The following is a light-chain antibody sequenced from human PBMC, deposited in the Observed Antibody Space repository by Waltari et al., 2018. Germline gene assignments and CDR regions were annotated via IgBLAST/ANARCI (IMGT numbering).Light chain of an antibody. CDR2: DVS. Sequence: QSALTQPASVSGSPGQSITISCTGTSSDVGGYNYVSWYQQHPGKAPKLMIYDVSKRPSALSNRSSGPNSDNTAYLTISGLQAEDEADYYCCSYAGSSTVVFGVGTKLTV. V-gene: IGLV2-23*02. CDR3: CSYAGSSTVV. J-gene: IGLJ2*01. CDR1: SSDVGGYNY.